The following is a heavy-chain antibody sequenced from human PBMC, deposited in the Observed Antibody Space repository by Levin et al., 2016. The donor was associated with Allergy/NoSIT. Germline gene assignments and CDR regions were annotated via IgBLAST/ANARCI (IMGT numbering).Heavy chain of an antibody. CDR2: ISFDGTNE. J-gene: IGHJ6*02. CDR3: AKDLEGGDTFELFYYYAMDV. V-gene: IGHV3-30*18. Sequence: VRQAPGKGLEGVAVISFDGTNEYYADSVKGRFTISRDNSKNTLSLQMNSLRAEDTAVYYCAKDLEGGDTFELFYYYAMDVWGQGTTVTVSS. D-gene: IGHD2/OR15-2a*01.